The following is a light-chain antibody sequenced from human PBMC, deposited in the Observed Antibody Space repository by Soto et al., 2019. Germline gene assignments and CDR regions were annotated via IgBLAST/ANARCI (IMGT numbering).Light chain of an antibody. V-gene: IGKV2-24*01. CDR2: EIA. Sequence: DIVMTQTPLSSPVTPGQSASISCRSSQSLLHSDGNVYLSWLHQRPGQPPRVLIYEIAKRFSGVPDRFSGSVSGTDFTLTISSVEAEDVGVYYCMQATHFPRAFGQGTRVEI. J-gene: IGKJ1*01. CDR1: QSLLHSDGNVY. CDR3: MQATHFPRA.